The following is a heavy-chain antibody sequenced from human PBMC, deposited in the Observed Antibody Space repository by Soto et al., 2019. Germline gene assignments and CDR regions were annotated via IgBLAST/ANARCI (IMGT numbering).Heavy chain of an antibody. Sequence: ASVKVSCKTSGYTFTKYTIHWVRQAPGQRLEWMGWINAGNGNTEYSQKFQGRVTITRDTSASKAYMELSSLRSEDAGVYYCARDATLHFDFWKKWNWFDLWGQGTLVTVSS. V-gene: IGHV1-3*01. CDR1: GYTFTKYT. J-gene: IGHJ5*02. D-gene: IGHD3-3*01. CDR2: INAGNGNT. CDR3: ARDATLHFDFWKKWNWFDL.